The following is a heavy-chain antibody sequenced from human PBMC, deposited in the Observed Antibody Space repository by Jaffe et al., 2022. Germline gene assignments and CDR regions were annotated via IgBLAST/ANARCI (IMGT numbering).Heavy chain of an antibody. CDR2: INPSGGST. J-gene: IGHJ4*02. CDR3: ARSRGYCSSTSCYGHSFDY. V-gene: IGHV1-46*01. CDR1: GYTFTSYY. D-gene: IGHD2-2*01. Sequence: QVQLVQSGAEVKKPGASVKVSCKASGYTFTSYYMHWVRQAPGQGLEWMGIINPSGGSTSYAQKFQGRVTMTRDTSTSTVYMELSSLRSEDTAVYYCARSRGYCSSTSCYGHSFDYWGQGTLVTVSS.